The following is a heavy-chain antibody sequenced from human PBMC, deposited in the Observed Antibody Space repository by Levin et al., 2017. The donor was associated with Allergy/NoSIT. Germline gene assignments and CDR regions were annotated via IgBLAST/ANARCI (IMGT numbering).Heavy chain of an antibody. D-gene: IGHD3-3*01. V-gene: IGHV3-9*01. J-gene: IGHJ6*02. CDR1: GFTFDDYA. CDR3: AATYYDFWKEGGETGMDV. CDR2: ISWNSGSI. Sequence: GGSLRLSCAASGFTFDDYAMHWVRQAPGKGLEWVSGISWNSGSIGYADSVKGRFTISRDNAKNSLYLQMNSLRAEDTALYYCAATYYDFWKEGGETGMDVWGQGTTVTVSS.